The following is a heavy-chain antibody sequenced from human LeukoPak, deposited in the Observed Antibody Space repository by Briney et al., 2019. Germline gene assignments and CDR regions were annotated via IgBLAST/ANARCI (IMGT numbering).Heavy chain of an antibody. J-gene: IGHJ6*03. CDR3: ARGIAAAGSDYYYYYMDV. V-gene: IGHV4-59*01. CDR2: IYYSGST. CDR1: GGSISSYY. Sequence: PSETLSLTCTVSGGSISSYYWSWIRQPPGKGLEWIGYIYYSGSTNYNPSLKSRVTISVDTSKNQFSLKLSSVTAADTAVYYCARGIAAAGSDYYYYYMDVWDKGTTVTVSS. D-gene: IGHD6-13*01.